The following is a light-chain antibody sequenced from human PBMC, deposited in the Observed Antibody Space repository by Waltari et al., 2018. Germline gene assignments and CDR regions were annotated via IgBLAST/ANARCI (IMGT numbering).Light chain of an antibody. CDR2: GAS. Sequence: EIVMKQSPATLSVSRGERATISCRASQSVRSNLAWYQQRPGHAPRLLIHGASTRATGIPARFSGSGSGTEFTLTISSLQSEDFAVYYCQQYNNWPPAYTFGQGTKLEIK. V-gene: IGKV3-15*01. J-gene: IGKJ2*01. CDR1: QSVRSN. CDR3: QQYNNWPPAYT.